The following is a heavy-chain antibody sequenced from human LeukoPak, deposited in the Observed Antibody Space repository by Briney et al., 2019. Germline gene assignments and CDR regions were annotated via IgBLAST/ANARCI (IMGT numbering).Heavy chain of an antibody. CDR3: ARGRYYGSGSKNWFDS. CDR1: GDTFSDYT. CDR2: IIPILGVP. Sequence: SVKVSCKTSGDTFSDYTLNWVRQGPGQGLEWMGRIIPILGVPTYAQKFQDRVTITADRSTNTAYMELNSLTSEDTAMYYCARGRYYGSGSKNWFDSWGQGTLVTVSS. V-gene: IGHV1-69*02. J-gene: IGHJ5*01. D-gene: IGHD3-10*01.